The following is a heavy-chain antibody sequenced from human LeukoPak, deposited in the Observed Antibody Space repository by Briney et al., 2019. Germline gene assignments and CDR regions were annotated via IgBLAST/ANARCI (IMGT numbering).Heavy chain of an antibody. CDR3: ARRARYSAYDYYFDY. V-gene: IGHV5-51*01. Sequence: GESLKISCKGSGYSFSSYWIGWVGQMPGKGLEWMGFVYPGDSDTRYSPSFQGQVTISADKSITTAYLQWSSLKASDTAMYYCARRARYSAYDYYFDYWGQGTLVTVSS. CDR1: GYSFSSYW. CDR2: VYPGDSDT. J-gene: IGHJ4*02. D-gene: IGHD5-12*01.